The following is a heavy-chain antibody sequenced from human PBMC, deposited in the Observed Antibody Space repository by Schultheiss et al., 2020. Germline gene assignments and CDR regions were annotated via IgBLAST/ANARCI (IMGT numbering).Heavy chain of an antibody. CDR2: ISINGNTK. V-gene: IGHV3-11*01. D-gene: IGHD3-16*01. CDR1: GFTFSNHY. J-gene: IGHJ5*02. Sequence: GESLKISCAASGFTFSNHYMSWIRQAPGRGLELVSYISINGNTKYYADSVKGRFTISRDNAKSSLYLEMDSLRAEDAAVYYCAKDPTYFTSWGQGTLVTVSS. CDR3: AKDPTYFTS.